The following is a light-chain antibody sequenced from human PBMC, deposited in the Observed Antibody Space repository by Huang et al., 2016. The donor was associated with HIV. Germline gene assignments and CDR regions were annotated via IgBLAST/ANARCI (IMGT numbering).Light chain of an antibody. V-gene: IGKV1-NL1*01. CDR3: QQYYGTPT. Sequence: DIQMTQSPSSLSPSIGDRVTITCRASQAISNSLAWYQQKPGKAPKLLLHSTSSLENGVPSRFSGSGAGADYTLNISSLQAEDFATYYCQQYYGTPTFGQGTRVEIK. CDR2: STS. J-gene: IGKJ1*01. CDR1: QAISNS.